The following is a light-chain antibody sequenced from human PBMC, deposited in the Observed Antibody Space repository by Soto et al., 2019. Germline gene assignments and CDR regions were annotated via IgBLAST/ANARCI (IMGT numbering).Light chain of an antibody. CDR1: SSDVGYYNV. CDR3: CSYADSSTYV. Sequence: QSALTQPASVSGSPGQSLAISCTGTSSDVGYYNVVSWYQQHPGKAPKLMIYEASKRPSGVSNRFSGSKSGNTASLTISGLQAEDEADYYCCSYADSSTYVFGTGTKLTVL. V-gene: IGLV2-23*01. J-gene: IGLJ1*01. CDR2: EAS.